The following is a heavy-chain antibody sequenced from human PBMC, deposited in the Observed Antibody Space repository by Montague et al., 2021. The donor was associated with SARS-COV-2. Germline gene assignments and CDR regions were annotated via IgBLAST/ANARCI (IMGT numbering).Heavy chain of an antibody. D-gene: IGHD3-22*01. CDR3: ARGQSGITMIVVAILGVEFYFDN. J-gene: IGHJ4*02. Sequence: ETRSLTCAVYGGSFSDSHWSWLRQPPGKGLEWIGEINQSGSTKYNPSLKSRVTISVDTSKNQFSLKLSSLTAADTAVYYCARGQSGITMIVVAILGVEFYFDNWGQGTLVTVSS. CDR1: GGSFSDSH. V-gene: IGHV4-34*01. CDR2: INQSGST.